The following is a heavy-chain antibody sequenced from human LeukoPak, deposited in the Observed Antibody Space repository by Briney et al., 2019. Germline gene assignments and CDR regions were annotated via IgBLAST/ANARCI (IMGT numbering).Heavy chain of an antibody. J-gene: IGHJ4*02. CDR1: GGSISSGGYY. CDR2: IYYSGST. D-gene: IGHD3-22*01. CDR3: ARGDSYESDC. V-gene: IGHV4-31*03. Sequence: SETLSLTCTVSGGSISSGGYYWSWIRQHPGKGLEWIGYIYYSGSTYYNPSLKSRVTISVDTSKNQFSLKLSSVTAADTAVYYCARGDSYESDCWGQGTLVTVSS.